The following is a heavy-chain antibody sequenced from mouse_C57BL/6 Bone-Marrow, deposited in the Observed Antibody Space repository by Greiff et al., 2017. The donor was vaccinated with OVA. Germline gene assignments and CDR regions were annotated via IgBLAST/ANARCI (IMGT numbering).Heavy chain of an antibody. CDR1: GFTFSSYG. Sequence: DVKLVESGGDLVKPGGSLKLSCAASGFTFSSYGMSWVRQTPDKRLEWVATISSGGSYTYYPDSVKGRFTISRDNAKNTLYLQMSSLKSEDTAMYYCARLRRGYWGQGTTLTVSS. D-gene: IGHD2-12*01. J-gene: IGHJ2*01. CDR3: ARLRRGY. V-gene: IGHV5-6*02. CDR2: ISSGGSYT.